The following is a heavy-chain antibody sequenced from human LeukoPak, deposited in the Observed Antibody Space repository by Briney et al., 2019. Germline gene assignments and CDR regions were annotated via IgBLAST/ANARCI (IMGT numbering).Heavy chain of an antibody. J-gene: IGHJ4*02. CDR1: GFTFSSYG. V-gene: IGHV3-30*02. Sequence: PGGSLRLSCAASGFTFSSYGMHWVRQAPGKGLEWVAFIRYDGSNKYYADSVKGRFTISRDNSKNTLYLQMNSLRAEDTAVFYCARGHYYDSIRIDYWGQGTLVTVSS. CDR2: IRYDGSNK. CDR3: ARGHYYDSIRIDY. D-gene: IGHD3-22*01.